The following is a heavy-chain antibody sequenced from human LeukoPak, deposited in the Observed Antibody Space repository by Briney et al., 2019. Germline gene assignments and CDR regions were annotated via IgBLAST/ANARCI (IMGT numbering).Heavy chain of an antibody. D-gene: IGHD6-19*01. CDR3: TNRQWLAKTPYIFDY. J-gene: IGHJ4*02. CDR2: IKSKTDGGTT. CDR1: GFSFSNAW. Sequence: PGGSPRLSCAVSGFSFSNAWMAWVRQAPGKGLEWVGRIKSKTDGGTTDYAAPVKGRFTISRDDSKDTLYLQMNSLKTEDTAVYYCTNRQWLAKTPYIFDYWGQGTLVTVSS. V-gene: IGHV3-15*01.